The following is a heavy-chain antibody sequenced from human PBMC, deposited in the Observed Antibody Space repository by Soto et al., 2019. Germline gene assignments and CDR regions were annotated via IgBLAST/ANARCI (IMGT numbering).Heavy chain of an antibody. CDR1: GFTFSSYG. V-gene: IGHV3-30*03. D-gene: IGHD2-15*01. CDR3: ATTDRVVVVAATRRAFDI. J-gene: IGHJ3*02. CDR2: ISYDGSNK. Sequence: PGGSLRLSCAASGFTFSSYGMHWVRQAPGKGLEWVAVISYDGSNKYYADSVKGRFTISRDNSKNTLYLQMNSLRAEDTAVYYCATTDRVVVVAATRRAFDIWGQGTMVT.